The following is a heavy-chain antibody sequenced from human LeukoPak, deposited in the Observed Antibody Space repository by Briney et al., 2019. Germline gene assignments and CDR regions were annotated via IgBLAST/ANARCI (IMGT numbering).Heavy chain of an antibody. CDR3: ARGVYGSGDY. CDR2: IYSSGSP. D-gene: IGHD3-10*01. J-gene: IGHJ4*02. CDR1: GGSISSYY. Sequence: PSETLSLTCTLSGGSISSYYWSWVRQPAGKGMEWIGRIYSSGSPNYNPSLKSRVTMSADTSKNQFSLKLTSVTAADTAVYYCARGVYGSGDYWGQGTLVTVSS. V-gene: IGHV4-4*07.